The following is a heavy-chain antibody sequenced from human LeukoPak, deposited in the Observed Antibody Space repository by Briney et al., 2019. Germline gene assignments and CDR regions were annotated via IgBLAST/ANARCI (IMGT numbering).Heavy chain of an antibody. Sequence: SETLSLTCTVSNGPISTGVYYWGWIRQPPGKGLEWIGSIFYSGSTYYNPSLKSRVTISIATSKNQFSLYLTSVTAADTAVYYCARQPQSEYSYGFEDHWGQGILVTVSS. V-gene: IGHV4-39*01. CDR3: ARQPQSEYSYGFEDH. CDR2: IFYSGST. J-gene: IGHJ4*02. CDR1: NGPISTGVYY. D-gene: IGHD5-18*01.